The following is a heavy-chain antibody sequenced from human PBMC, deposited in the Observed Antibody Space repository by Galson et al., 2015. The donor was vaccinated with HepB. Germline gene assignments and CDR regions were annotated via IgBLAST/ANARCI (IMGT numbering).Heavy chain of an antibody. Sequence: SLRLSCAASGFTFSSHGMNWVRQALGKGLEWVATIWVDGTNKFYADSVKGRFTISRDNSKNTLSLQMNSLRADDTAVYYCAREGDPHIYWSALDFWGQGILVTVSS. CDR3: AREGDPHIYWSALDF. CDR2: IWVDGTNK. D-gene: IGHD3-3*01. V-gene: IGHV3-33*01. CDR1: GFTFSSHG. J-gene: IGHJ4*02.